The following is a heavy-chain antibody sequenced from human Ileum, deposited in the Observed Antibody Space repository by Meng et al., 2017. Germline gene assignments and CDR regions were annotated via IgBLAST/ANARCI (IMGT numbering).Heavy chain of an antibody. CDR3: VRDNFGVDY. V-gene: IGHV3-74*01. D-gene: IGHD3-10*01. CDR1: GFTFSNYW. Sequence: EVPLVESGGGLVQPGGSLRLSCAASGFTFSNYWMHWARQAPGKGLVWVSQINSDGSAATYADSVKGRFTTSRDNAKNTLYLQMSSLGAEDTAVYYCVRDNFGVDYWGLGTLVTVSS. J-gene: IGHJ4*02. CDR2: INSDGSAA.